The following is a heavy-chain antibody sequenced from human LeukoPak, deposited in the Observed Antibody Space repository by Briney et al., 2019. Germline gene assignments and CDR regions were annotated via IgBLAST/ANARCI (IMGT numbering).Heavy chain of an antibody. D-gene: IGHD1-26*01. CDR3: VRDRSGTYYSFDV. J-gene: IGHJ3*01. CDR1: GGSIGSSF. CDR2: ISCNGRT. Sequence: SETLSLTCSVFGGSIGSSFWNWIRLSPGKGLEWIGYISCNGRTNYSPSLKSRVIISIDTSKNQLSLNLTSVTAADTALYYCVRDRSGTYYSFDVWGQGTMVSVSA. V-gene: IGHV4-59*13.